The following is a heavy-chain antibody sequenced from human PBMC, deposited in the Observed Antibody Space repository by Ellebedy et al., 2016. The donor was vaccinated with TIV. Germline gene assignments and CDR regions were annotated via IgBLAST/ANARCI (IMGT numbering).Heavy chain of an antibody. V-gene: IGHV4-34*01. D-gene: IGHD1-26*01. Sequence: SETLSLXXAVYGGSFSGYYWSWIRQPPGKGLEWIGEINHSGSTNYNPSLKSRVTISVDTSKNQFSLKLSSVTAADTAVYYCARSLVLGSHYDYWGQGTLVTVSS. CDR1: GGSFSGYY. CDR3: ARSLVLGSHYDY. CDR2: INHSGST. J-gene: IGHJ4*02.